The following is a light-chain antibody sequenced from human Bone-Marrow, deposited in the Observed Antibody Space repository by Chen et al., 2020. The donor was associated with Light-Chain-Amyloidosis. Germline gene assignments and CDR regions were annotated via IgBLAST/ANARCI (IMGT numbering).Light chain of an antibody. V-gene: IGLV5-45*02. CDR3: LIWHSGAWV. CDR1: TASNVGAYR. Sequence: HALLTHPSSLSAPPEPSASPASPLRTASNVGAYRIYWFQQTPGNPPQYLLRYKSDSDRKQGSGVPSRFSGSTDTSANAGILLISGLQSEDDADYYCLIWHSGAWVFGGGTKLSVL. J-gene: IGLJ3*02. CDR2: YKSDSDR.